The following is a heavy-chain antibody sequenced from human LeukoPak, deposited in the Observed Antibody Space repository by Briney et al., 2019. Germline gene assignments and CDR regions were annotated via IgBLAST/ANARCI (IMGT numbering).Heavy chain of an antibody. CDR1: GFTLRSYG. V-gene: IGHV3-30*18. CDR2: ISNDGSKK. CDR3: AKDRYSYAFEYSDS. D-gene: IGHD5-18*01. Sequence: PGGSLRLSWAASGFTLRSYGMHWVRHAPGKGLDWVAVISNDGSKKYYADSVKGRFTISRDNSKNTLSLQVSSLRTEDTAVYYCAKDRYSYAFEYSDSWGQGTLVTVSS. J-gene: IGHJ4*02.